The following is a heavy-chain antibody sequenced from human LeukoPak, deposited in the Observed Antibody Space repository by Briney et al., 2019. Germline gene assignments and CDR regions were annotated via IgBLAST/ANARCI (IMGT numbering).Heavy chain of an antibody. V-gene: IGHV1-69*04. CDR1: GGTFSSYA. CDR2: IIPIFGIA. D-gene: IGHD3-22*01. CDR3: ARDRDSSGYSVFDY. Sequence: SVEVSCKASGGTFSSYAISWVRQAPGQGLEWMGRIIPIFGIANYAQKFQGRVTITADKSTSTAYMELSSLRSEDTAVYYCARDRDSSGYSVFDYWGQGTLVTVSS. J-gene: IGHJ4*02.